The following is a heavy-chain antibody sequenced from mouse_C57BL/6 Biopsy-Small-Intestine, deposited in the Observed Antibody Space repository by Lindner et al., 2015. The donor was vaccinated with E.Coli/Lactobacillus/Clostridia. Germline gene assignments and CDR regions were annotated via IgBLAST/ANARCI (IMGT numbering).Heavy chain of an antibody. V-gene: IGHV1-63*01. CDR3: ARSFTTVVAYYFAY. J-gene: IGHJ2*01. Sequence: VQLQESGAELVRPGTSVKMSCKASGYTFTNYWIGWAKQRPGHGLEWIGDIYPGDGDTKYNEKFKGKATLTADKSSSTAYMQFSSLTSEDSAIYYCARSFTTVVAYYFAYWGQGTTLTVSS. CDR1: GYTFTNYW. CDR2: IYPGDGDT. D-gene: IGHD1-1*01.